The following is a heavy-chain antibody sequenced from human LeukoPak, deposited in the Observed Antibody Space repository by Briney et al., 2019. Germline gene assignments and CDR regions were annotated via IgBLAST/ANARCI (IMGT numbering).Heavy chain of an antibody. CDR1: GGSISSYY. J-gene: IGHJ3*02. V-gene: IGHV4-4*07. CDR2: IYTSGST. Sequence: SETLSLTCTVSGGSISSYYWSWIRQPAGKGLEWIGRIYTSGSTNYNPSLKSRVTISVDTSKNQFSLKLSSVTAADTAVYYCARRRAARDAFDIWGQGTMVTVSS. CDR3: ARRRAARDAFDI. D-gene: IGHD6-6*01.